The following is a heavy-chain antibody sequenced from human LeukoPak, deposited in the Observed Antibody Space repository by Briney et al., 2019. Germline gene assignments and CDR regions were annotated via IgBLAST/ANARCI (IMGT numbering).Heavy chain of an antibody. CDR2: ITGSATST. CDR3: AELGITMIGGV. J-gene: IGHJ6*04. CDR1: GFTFSTYG. Sequence: GGSLRLSCAASGFTFSTYGMHWVRQAPGKGLEWVSGITGSATSTYYSDSVKGRFTISRDNSKNTLYLQMNSLRAEDTAVYYCAELGITMIGGVWGKGTTVTISS. D-gene: IGHD3-10*02. V-gene: IGHV3-23*01.